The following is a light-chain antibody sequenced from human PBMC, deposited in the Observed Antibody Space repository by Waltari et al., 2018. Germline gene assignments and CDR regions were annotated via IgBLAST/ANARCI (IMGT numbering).Light chain of an antibody. V-gene: IGLV3-1*01. CDR2: QDS. CDR3: QAWDSSTGV. Sequence: SYELPPPPSVSVSPGQTASIPCPGDKLGDNYACWYQQKTGQSPVLVIYQDSKRPSGIPERFSGSNSGNTATLTISGTQAMDEADYYCQAWDSSTGVFGTGTKVTVL. CDR1: KLGDNY. J-gene: IGLJ1*01.